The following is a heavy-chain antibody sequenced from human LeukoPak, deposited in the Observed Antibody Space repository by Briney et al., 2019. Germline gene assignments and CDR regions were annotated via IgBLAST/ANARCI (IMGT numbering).Heavy chain of an antibody. CDR1: GGSFSAYY. CDR3: ARYGKGRWLTSTRPFWYFDL. Sequence: SETLSLTCAVYGGSFSAYYWSWIRQPPGKGLEWIGEINHSGSTNYNPSLKSRVTISVDTSNNQFSLRLSSVTAADTAVYYCARYGKGRWLTSTRPFWYFDLWGRGTLVTVSS. D-gene: IGHD5-24*01. J-gene: IGHJ2*01. CDR2: INHSGST. V-gene: IGHV4-34*01.